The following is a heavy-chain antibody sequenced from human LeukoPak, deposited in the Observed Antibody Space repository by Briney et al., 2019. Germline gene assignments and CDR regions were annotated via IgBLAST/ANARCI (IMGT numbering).Heavy chain of an antibody. V-gene: IGHV1-18*01. CDR2: ISAYNGNT. CDR1: GYTFTSYG. Sequence: ASVTVSCTASGYTFTSYGISWVRQAPGQGLEWMGWISAYNGNTNYAQKLQGRVTMTTDTSTSTAYMELRSLRSDDTAVYYCARATEVSYRSNRFDPWGQGTLVTVSS. J-gene: IGHJ5*02. CDR3: ARATEVSYRSNRFDP. D-gene: IGHD1-26*01.